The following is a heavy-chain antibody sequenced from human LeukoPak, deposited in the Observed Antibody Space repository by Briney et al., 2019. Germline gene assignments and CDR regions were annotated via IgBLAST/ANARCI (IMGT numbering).Heavy chain of an antibody. J-gene: IGHJ3*02. V-gene: IGHV4-4*07. CDR3: ARVWETTAAFDI. CDR1: GGSISSYY. CDR2: VYTSGST. D-gene: IGHD4-11*01. Sequence: SETLSLTCTVSGGSISSYYWSWIRQPAGKGLEWIGRVYTSGSTNYNPSLKSRVTMSVDTSKNQFSLKLSSVTAADTAVYYCARVWETTAAFDIWGQGTMVTVSS.